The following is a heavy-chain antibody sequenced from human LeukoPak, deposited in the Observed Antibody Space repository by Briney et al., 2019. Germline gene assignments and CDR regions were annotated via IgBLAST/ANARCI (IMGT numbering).Heavy chain of an antibody. D-gene: IGHD2-15*01. CDR3: ARDLAAAAHAFEI. CDR1: GDRFESLA. Sequence: ASVKVSCRASGDRFESLAITWVRQAPGQGLECMGGIIPLLEETNYAQKFQGRVTITTDESTSTAYMELSSLRSEDTAVYYCARDLAAAAHAFEIWGQGTMVTVSS. V-gene: IGHV1-69*05. J-gene: IGHJ3*02. CDR2: IIPLLEET.